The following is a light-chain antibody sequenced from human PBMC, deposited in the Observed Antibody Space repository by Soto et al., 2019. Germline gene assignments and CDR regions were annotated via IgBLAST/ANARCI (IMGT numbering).Light chain of an antibody. J-gene: IGKJ2*01. CDR2: GAS. CDR1: QSVSSSY. V-gene: IGKV3-20*01. Sequence: EIVLTQSPGTLSLSPGERATLSCRASQSVSSSYLAWYQQKPGQATRLLIYGASSRATGIPDRFSGSGSGTDFTLTISRLEPEDFAVYYCKQYDSSPYTFGQGTKMEIK. CDR3: KQYDSSPYT.